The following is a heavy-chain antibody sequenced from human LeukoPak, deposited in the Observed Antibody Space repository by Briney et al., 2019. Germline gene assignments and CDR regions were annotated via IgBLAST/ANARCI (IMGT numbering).Heavy chain of an antibody. CDR3: ARDLVGDYSYYYYYYGMDV. Sequence: GGSLRLSCAASGFTVSSNYMSWVRQAPGKGLEWVSVIYSGGSTYYADSVKGRFTISRDNSKNTLYLQMNSLRAEDTAVYYCARDLVGDYSYYYYYYGMDVWGQGTTVTVSS. V-gene: IGHV3-66*01. CDR1: GFTVSSNY. CDR2: IYSGGST. D-gene: IGHD4-17*01. J-gene: IGHJ6*02.